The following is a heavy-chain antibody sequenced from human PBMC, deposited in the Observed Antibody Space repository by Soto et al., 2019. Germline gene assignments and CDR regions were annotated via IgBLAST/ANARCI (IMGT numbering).Heavy chain of an antibody. CDR1: GFPFSVYA. Sequence: EEQLLESGGGLVQPGGSLRLSCAASGFPFSVYAMSWVRQAPGKGLEWVSGINGGGGNTYYADSVKGRFTISRDNFQSTLYLQLNSLRAEDTAVYYCTGALDLSPYYFYYGMDLWGQGTTVTVSS. V-gene: IGHV3-23*01. J-gene: IGHJ6*02. CDR2: INGGGGNT. CDR3: TGALDLSPYYFYYGMDL.